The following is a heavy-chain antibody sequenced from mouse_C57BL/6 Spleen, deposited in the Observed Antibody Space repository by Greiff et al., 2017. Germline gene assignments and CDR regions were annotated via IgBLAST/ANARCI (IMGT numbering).Heavy chain of an antibody. CDR2: ISSGSSTI. J-gene: IGHJ4*01. D-gene: IGHD1-1*01. CDR3: ARPYYYGSFYAMDY. CDR1: GFTFSDYG. Sequence: EVKLMESGGGLVKPGGSLKLSCAASGFTFSDYGMHWVRQAPEKGLEWVAYISSGSSTIYYADTVKGRFTISRDNAKNTLFLQITSLRSEDTTMYYCARPYYYGSFYAMDYWGQGTSVTVSS. V-gene: IGHV5-17*01.